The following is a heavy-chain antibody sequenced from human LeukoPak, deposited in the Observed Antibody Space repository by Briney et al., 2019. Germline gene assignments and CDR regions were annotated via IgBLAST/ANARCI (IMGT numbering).Heavy chain of an antibody. CDR1: EFTFINAW. J-gene: IGHJ4*02. Sequence: GGSLRLSCAASEFTFINAWMSWVRQAPGKGLEWVGRIKSKTAGGTIDYAAPVKGRFTISRDDSKNTLYLQMNSLKTEDTAVYYCTTDPHFPSNDYWGQGTLVTVSS. D-gene: IGHD2/OR15-2a*01. CDR3: TTDPHFPSNDY. CDR2: IKSKTAGGTI. V-gene: IGHV3-15*01.